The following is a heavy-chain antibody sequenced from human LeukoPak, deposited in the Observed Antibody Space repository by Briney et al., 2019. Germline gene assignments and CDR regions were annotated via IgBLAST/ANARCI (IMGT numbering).Heavy chain of an antibody. J-gene: IGHJ4*02. CDR3: AKGKQWELPFDY. D-gene: IGHD1-26*01. CDR2: ISAGGKT. V-gene: IGHV3-23*01. CDR1: GFTFRTYA. Sequence: GRSLRLSCAASGFTFRTYAMSWVRQAPGKGLEWVSAISAGGKTYYADSVKGRFTISRDNSKNTLYLQMNSLRAEDTALYYCAKGKQWELPFDYWGQGTLVTVSS.